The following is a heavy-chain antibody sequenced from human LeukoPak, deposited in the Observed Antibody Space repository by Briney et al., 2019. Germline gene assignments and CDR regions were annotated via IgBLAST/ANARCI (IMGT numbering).Heavy chain of an antibody. V-gene: IGHV3-23*01. CDR3: AKDGYGSGGRWFDP. J-gene: IGHJ5*02. Sequence: GGSLRLSCEVSGFTFSTFGMNWLRQAPGKGLEWVSSFRGDGGSTYYAESVKGRFTISRDNSKNTVYLQMNNLRVEDTAIYYCAKDGYGSGGRWFDPWGQGTLVTVSS. CDR1: GFTFSTFG. D-gene: IGHD3-10*01. CDR2: FRGDGGST.